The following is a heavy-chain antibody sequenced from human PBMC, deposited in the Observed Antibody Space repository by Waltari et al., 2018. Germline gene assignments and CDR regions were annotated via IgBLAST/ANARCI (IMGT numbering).Heavy chain of an antibody. CDR1: GGSISSSSYY. CDR2: MYYSGST. V-gene: IGHV4-39*07. Sequence: QLQLQESGPGLVKPSETLSLTCTVSGGSISSSSYYWGWIRQPPGKGLEWIGSMYYSGSTYYNPSLKSRVTISVDTSKNQFSLKLSSVTAADTAVYYCASGAFGDGYKGNYYFDYWGQGTLVTVSS. CDR3: ASGAFGDGYKGNYYFDY. J-gene: IGHJ4*02. D-gene: IGHD3-10*01.